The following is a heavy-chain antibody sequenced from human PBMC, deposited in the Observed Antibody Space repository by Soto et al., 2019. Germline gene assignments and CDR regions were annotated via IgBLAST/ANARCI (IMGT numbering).Heavy chain of an antibody. J-gene: IGHJ4*02. CDR2: ISGSGDST. CDR3: ARLGGSYAVPHFDY. CDR1: GFTFSSYA. D-gene: IGHD1-26*01. Sequence: PGGSLRLSCSASGFTFSSYAMHWVRQAPGKGLEWVSAISGSGDSTYYADSVKGRFTISRDNSKNTVYLQMNSLRGEDTAVYYCARLGGSYAVPHFDYWGQGTLVTVSS. V-gene: IGHV3-23*01.